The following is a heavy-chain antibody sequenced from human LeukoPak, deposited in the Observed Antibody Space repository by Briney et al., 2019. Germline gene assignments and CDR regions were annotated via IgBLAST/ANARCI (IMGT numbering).Heavy chain of an antibody. J-gene: IGHJ4*02. CDR3: ARDLSHRYNYGSRGYYILFDH. CDR2: ISAYNGNT. V-gene: IGHV1-18*01. D-gene: IGHD3-22*01. Sequence: GASVKVSCKASGYTFTSYGISWVRQAPGQGLEWMGWISAYNGNTNYAQKLQGRVTMTTDTSTSTAYMELRSLRSDDTAVYYCARDLSHRYNYGSRGYYILFDHWGQGTLVTVSS. CDR1: GYTFTSYG.